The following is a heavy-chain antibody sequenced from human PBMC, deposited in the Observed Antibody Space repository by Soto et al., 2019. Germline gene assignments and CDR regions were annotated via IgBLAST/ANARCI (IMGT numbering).Heavy chain of an antibody. CDR3: AKSRDAYNFYFYYGMDV. V-gene: IGHV3-30*18. CDR1: GFTFSNYG. D-gene: IGHD1-1*01. CDR2: ILYDGSNK. J-gene: IGHJ6*02. Sequence: QVQLVESGGGVVQPGTSLRLSCAASGFTFSNYGMHWVRQTPGKGLGWVALILYDGSNKYYADSVKGGFTISRDNSKNTLYLQVSSLLAEDTAVYYCAKSRDAYNFYFYYGMDVWGQGTSATVSS.